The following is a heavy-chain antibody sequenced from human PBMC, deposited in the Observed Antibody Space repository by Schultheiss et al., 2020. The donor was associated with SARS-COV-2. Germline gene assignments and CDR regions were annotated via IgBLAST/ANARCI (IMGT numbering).Heavy chain of an antibody. V-gene: IGHV3-23*01. J-gene: IGHJ3*02. Sequence: GESLKISCAASGFTFSSYAMSWVRQAPGKGLEWVSAISGSGGSTYYADSVKGRFTISRDNAKNSLYLQMNSLRAEDTAVYYCARAFDIWGQGTMVTVSS. CDR3: ARAFDI. CDR1: GFTFSSYA. CDR2: ISGSGGST.